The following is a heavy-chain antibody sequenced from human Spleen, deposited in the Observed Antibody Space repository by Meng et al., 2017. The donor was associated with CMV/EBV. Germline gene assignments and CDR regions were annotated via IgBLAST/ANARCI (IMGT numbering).Heavy chain of an antibody. CDR1: GFNFRNYG. J-gene: IGHJ6*02. V-gene: IGHV3-30*02. Sequence: GESLKISCAASGFNFRNYGMHWVRQAPGKGLEWVAFIRFDGSNEQYAGSVKGRFTISRDNSKNTLYLQMNSLRAEDTAVYSCAKGRLTIFGVVSYNMDVWGQGTTVTVSS. D-gene: IGHD3-3*01. CDR2: IRFDGSNE. CDR3: AKGRLTIFGVVSYNMDV.